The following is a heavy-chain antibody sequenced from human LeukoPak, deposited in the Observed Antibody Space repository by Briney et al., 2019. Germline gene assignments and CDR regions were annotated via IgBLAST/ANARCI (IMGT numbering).Heavy chain of an antibody. Sequence: GGSLRLSCAASGFTFSSYSMNWVRQAPGKGLEWVSSISSSSYIYYADSVKGRFTISRDNAKNSLYLQTNSLRAEDTAVYYCAMSAHGSGSYYTSTRPVVDYWGQGTLVTVSS. CDR2: ISSSSYI. J-gene: IGHJ4*02. CDR3: AMSAHGSGSYYTSTRPVVDY. V-gene: IGHV3-21*01. CDR1: GFTFSSYS. D-gene: IGHD3-10*01.